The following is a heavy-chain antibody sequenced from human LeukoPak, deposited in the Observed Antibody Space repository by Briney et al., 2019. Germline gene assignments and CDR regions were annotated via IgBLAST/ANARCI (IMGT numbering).Heavy chain of an antibody. CDR1: GGSFSGYY. CDR3: ARAGDAGGTFDY. J-gene: IGHJ4*02. D-gene: IGHD3-16*01. V-gene: IGHV4-34*01. CDR2: INHSGST. Sequence: SETLSLTCAVYGGSFSGYYWSWIRQPPGKGLEWIGEINHSGSTNYNPSLKSRVTISVDTSKNQFSLKLSSVTAADTAVYYCARAGDAGGTFDYWGQGTLVTLSS.